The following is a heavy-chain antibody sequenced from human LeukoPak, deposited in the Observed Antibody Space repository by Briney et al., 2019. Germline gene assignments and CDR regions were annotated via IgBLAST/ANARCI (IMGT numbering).Heavy chain of an antibody. CDR1: GGSISSHY. CDR3: AGTAHYYDSSGCPVFDP. J-gene: IGHJ5*02. CDR2: IYYSGST. Sequence: PSETLSLTCTVSGGSISSHYWSWIRQPPGKGLEWIGYIYYSGSTNYNPSLKSRVTISVDTSKNQFSLKLSSVTAADTAVYYCAGTAHYYDSSGCPVFDPWGQGTLVTVSS. V-gene: IGHV4-59*11. D-gene: IGHD3-22*01.